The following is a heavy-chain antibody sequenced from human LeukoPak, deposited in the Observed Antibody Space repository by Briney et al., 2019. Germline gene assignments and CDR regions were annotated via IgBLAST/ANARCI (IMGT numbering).Heavy chain of an antibody. J-gene: IGHJ4*02. Sequence: GGSLRLSCVDSAFNFSGNYMTWVRQAPGKGLEWVSAIYIGGTAYYADSVKGRFTISRDNPKSTLYLQMHSLRAEDPAVYYCAREISRFGIWGQGTLVTVSS. V-gene: IGHV3-66*01. CDR1: AFNFSGNY. CDR3: AREISRFGI. D-gene: IGHD3-16*01. CDR2: IYIGGTA.